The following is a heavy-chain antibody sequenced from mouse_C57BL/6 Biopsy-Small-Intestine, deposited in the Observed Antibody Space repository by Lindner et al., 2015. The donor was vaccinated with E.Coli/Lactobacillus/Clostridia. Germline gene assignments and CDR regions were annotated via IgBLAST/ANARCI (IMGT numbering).Heavy chain of an antibody. CDR3: ARGVAQDAFDV. J-gene: IGHJ1*01. D-gene: IGHD1-3*01. CDR1: GYDFTTFY. CDR2: INPDSGGT. V-gene: IGHV1-54*02. Sequence: SVKVSCKASGYDFTTFYMFWVRQAPGQGLEWMGWINPDSGGTHYAQNFQGRVTMTRDTSINTAYMELTRLRSDDTAVYFCARGVAQDAFDVWGQGTMVTVSS.